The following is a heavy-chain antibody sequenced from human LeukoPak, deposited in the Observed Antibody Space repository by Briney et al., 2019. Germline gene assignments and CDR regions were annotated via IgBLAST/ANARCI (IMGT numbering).Heavy chain of an antibody. J-gene: IGHJ4*02. CDR3: ATVRGIKVARITNIVDY. V-gene: IGHV3-23*01. CDR1: GFTFSSYA. Sequence: PGGSLRLSCAASGFTFSSYAMSWVRQAPGKGLEWVSAISGSGGSTYYADSVKGRFTISRDNSKNTLYLQMNSLRAEDTAVYYYATVRGIKVARITNIVDYWGQGTLVTVSS. CDR2: ISGSGGST. D-gene: IGHD5-12*01.